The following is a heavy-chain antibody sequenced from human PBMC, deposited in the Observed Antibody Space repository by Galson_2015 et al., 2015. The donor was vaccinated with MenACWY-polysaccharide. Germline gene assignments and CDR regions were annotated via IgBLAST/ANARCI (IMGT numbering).Heavy chain of an antibody. CDR2: IRYDGSNK. CDR1: GFIFSSYG. J-gene: IGHJ4*02. V-gene: IGHV3-30*02. Sequence: SLRLSCAASGFIFSSYGMHWVRQAPGKGLEWVAFIRYDGSNKYYADSVKGRFTISRDNSKNTLYLQMNSLRAEDTAVYYCAKEDYSGYVPELWYFDYWRQGTLVTVYS. CDR3: AKEDYSGYVPELWYFDY. D-gene: IGHD5-12*01.